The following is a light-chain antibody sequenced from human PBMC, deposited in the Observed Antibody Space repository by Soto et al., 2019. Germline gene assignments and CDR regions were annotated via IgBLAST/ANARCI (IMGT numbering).Light chain of an antibody. V-gene: IGLV1-40*01. CDR3: QSYDSSLSGYV. Sequence: QAVVTQPPSVSGAPGQRVTISCTGSSSNIGAGYDLHWYQQLPGTAPKLLIYGNSNRPSGVPDRFSGSKSGTSASLAITGLQAEDEADYYCQSYDSSLSGYVFGTGTKVTVL. CDR2: GNS. CDR1: SSNIGAGYD. J-gene: IGLJ1*01.